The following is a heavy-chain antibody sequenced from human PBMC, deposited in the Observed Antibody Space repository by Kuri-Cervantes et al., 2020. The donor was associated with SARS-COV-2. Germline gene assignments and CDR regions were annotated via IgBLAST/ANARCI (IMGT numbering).Heavy chain of an antibody. D-gene: IGHD3-22*01. CDR1: GYSISSGYY. V-gene: IGHV4-38-2*02. CDR3: ASHYYYDSSGYSR. J-gene: IGHJ4*02. CDR2: IYHSGST. Sequence: ESLKISCTVSGYSISSGYYWGWIRQPPGKGLEWIGSIYHSGSTYYNPSLKSRVTISVDTSKNQFSLKLSSVTAADTAFYYCASHYYYDSSGYSRWGQGILVTVSS.